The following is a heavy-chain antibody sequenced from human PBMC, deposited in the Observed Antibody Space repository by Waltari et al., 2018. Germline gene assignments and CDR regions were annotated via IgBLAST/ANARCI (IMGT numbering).Heavy chain of an antibody. CDR2: IYYMGGP. V-gene: IGHV4-59*01. Sequence: QVQLQESGPGLVKPSETLSLTCTVSGGSISSYSWSWIRQPPGKGLEWIGCIYYMGGPNHNPPRKWRVTISGDTSKNQFSLRLSCVTAADTAVYYCARVLDVNYYDSSGYVFDYWGQGTLVTVSS. CDR3: ARVLDVNYYDSSGYVFDY. D-gene: IGHD3-22*01. CDR1: GGSISSYS. J-gene: IGHJ4*02.